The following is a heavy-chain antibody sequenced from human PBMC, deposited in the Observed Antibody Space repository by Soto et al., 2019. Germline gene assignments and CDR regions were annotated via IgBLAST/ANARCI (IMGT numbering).Heavy chain of an antibody. Sequence: LETLSLTRVVYCGFFNSNYWTWVRQPPGKGLEWIGEINHSGNTNYNVSLSGRVTISVDTSKKQFSLNLTSVTAADTAVYYCLSARFDYWGQGTLVTVSS. J-gene: IGHJ4*02. CDR3: LSARFDY. CDR1: CGFFNSNY. CDR2: INHSGNT. D-gene: IGHD6-19*01. V-gene: IGHV4-34*01.